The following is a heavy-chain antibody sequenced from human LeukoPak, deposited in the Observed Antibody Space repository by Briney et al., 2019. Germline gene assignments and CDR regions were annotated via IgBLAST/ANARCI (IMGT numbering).Heavy chain of an antibody. CDR2: MYYSGNT. J-gene: IGHJ4*02. V-gene: IGHV4-59*08. CDR1: GGSISSYY. D-gene: IGHD3-10*01. Sequence: SETLSLTCTVSGGSISSYYWSWIRQPPGKGLEWIGHMYYSGNTDYNPSLKGRVTISIDTSKNQFSLKLSSVTAADTAVYYCARRNYGSGTYDYWGQGTLVTVSS. CDR3: ARRNYGSGTYDY.